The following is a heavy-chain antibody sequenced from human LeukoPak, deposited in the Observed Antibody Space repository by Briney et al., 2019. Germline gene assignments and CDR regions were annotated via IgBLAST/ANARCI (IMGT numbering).Heavy chain of an antibody. V-gene: IGHV3-74*01. CDR1: GFTFSSYW. Sequence: GGSLRLSCAASGFTFSSYWMSWVRQAPGKGLVWVSRINEGGSSTSYAESVRGRFTISRDNAKNTLYLQMNSLRAEDTAVYYCTRDTFGARGSWGQGTLVTVSS. CDR2: INEGGSST. CDR3: TRDTFGARGS. D-gene: IGHD5-12*01. J-gene: IGHJ4*02.